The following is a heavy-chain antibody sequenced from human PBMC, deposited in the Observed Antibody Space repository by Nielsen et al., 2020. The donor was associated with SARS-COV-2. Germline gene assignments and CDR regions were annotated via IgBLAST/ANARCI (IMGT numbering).Heavy chain of an antibody. CDR2: INWSGTNT. CDR3: ARGGGGQDFDF. J-gene: IGHJ4*02. V-gene: IGHV3-20*04. D-gene: IGHD2-15*01. CDR1: GFIFDDFG. Sequence: GGSLRLSCAASGFIFDDFGMSWVRQPPGKGLEWVCSINWSGTNTDYADSVRGRFTISRDNAKKSLDLQVNSLRADDTAFYYCARGGGGQDFDFWGQGTLVTVSS.